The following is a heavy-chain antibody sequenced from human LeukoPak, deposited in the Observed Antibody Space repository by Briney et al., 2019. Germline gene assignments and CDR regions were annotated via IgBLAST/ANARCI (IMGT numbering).Heavy chain of an antibody. D-gene: IGHD3-3*01. Sequence: SETLSLTCTVSGGSISSYHWSWIRQPPGKGLEWIGYIYYSGSTNYNPSLKSRVTISVDTSKNQFSLKLSSVTVADTAVYYCARTIWSGYYSYYYYYMDVWGKGTTVTVSS. V-gene: IGHV4-59*01. J-gene: IGHJ6*03. CDR1: GGSISSYH. CDR3: ARTIWSGYYSYYYYYMDV. CDR2: IYYSGST.